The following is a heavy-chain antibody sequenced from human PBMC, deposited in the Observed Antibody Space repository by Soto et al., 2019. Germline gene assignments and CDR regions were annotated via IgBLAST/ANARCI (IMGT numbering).Heavy chain of an antibody. CDR2: FDPEDGET. D-gene: IGHD3-22*01. J-gene: IGHJ3*02. V-gene: IGHV1-24*01. CDR1: GYTLTELS. Sequence: ASLKVSCKVSGYTLTELSMHWARQAPGKGLEWMGGFDPEDGETIYAQKFQGRVTMTEDTSTDTAYMELSSLRSEDTAVYYCATVGPDYYDSSGVYSSNAFDIWGQGTMVTVS. CDR3: ATVGPDYYDSSGVYSSNAFDI.